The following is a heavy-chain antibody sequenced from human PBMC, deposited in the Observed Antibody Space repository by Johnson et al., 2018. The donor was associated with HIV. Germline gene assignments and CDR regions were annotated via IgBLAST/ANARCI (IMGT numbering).Heavy chain of an antibody. J-gene: IGHJ3*01. CDR2: IKTKTEGGTT. V-gene: IGHV3-15*01. CDR1: GLSFSKAW. Sequence: GVYGLSFSKAWMSWVRQAPGKGLEWVGRIKTKTEGGTTDYAASVKGRFTISRDDSKNTLYLQMNSLKTEDTAVYYCSVYFGTAFDFWGQGTMVTVSS. CDR3: SVYFGTAFDF. D-gene: IGHD6-25*01.